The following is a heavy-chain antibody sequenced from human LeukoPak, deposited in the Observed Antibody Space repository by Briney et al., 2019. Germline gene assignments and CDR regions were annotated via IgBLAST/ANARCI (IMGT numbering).Heavy chain of an antibody. V-gene: IGHV4-34*01. J-gene: IGHJ4*02. D-gene: IGHD1-26*01. CDR3: AREYSGSYPYYFDY. CDR2: INHSGST. Sequence: KPSETLSLTCAVYGGSFSGYSWSWIRQPPGKGLEWIGEINHSGSTNYNPSLKSRVTISVDTSKNQFSLKLSSVTAADTAVYYCAREYSGSYPYYFDYWGQGTLVTVSS. CDR1: GGSFSGYS.